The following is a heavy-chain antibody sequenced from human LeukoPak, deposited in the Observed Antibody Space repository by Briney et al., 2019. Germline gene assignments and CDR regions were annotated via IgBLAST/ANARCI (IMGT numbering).Heavy chain of an antibody. CDR3: ASPYARGYAPGY. Sequence: SETLSLTCAVSGYSISSGYYWGWIRQPPGKGLEWTGSIYHSGSTYYNPSLKSRVTISVDTSKNQFSLKLSSVTAADTAVYYCASPYARGYAPGYWGQGTLVTVSS. D-gene: IGHD5-18*01. V-gene: IGHV4-38-2*01. J-gene: IGHJ4*02. CDR1: GYSISSGYY. CDR2: IYHSGST.